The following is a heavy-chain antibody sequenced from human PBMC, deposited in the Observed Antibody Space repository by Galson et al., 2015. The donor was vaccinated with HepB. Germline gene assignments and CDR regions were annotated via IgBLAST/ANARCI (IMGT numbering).Heavy chain of an antibody. CDR1: GYTFTTYT. V-gene: IGHV1-3*01. J-gene: IGHJ3*02. CDR2: VNAGNGNT. Sequence: SVKVSCKASGYTFTTYTIHWVRQAPGQRLEWMGWVNAGNGNTEYSQKFQGRITITRDTSASTAYMELSSLRSEDTAVFYCARANRGPFDIWGQGTLVPVSS. CDR3: ARANRGPFDI. D-gene: IGHD7-27*01.